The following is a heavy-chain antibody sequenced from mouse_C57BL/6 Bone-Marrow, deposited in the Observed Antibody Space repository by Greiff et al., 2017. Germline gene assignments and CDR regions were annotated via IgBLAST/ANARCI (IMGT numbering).Heavy chain of an antibody. CDR3: ARDYGSSYWYFDV. V-gene: IGHV1-85*01. J-gene: IGHJ1*03. D-gene: IGHD1-1*01. Sequence: QVQLKQSGPELVKPGASVKLSCKASGYTFTSYDINWVKQRPGQGLEWIGWIYPRGGSTKYNEKFKGKATLPVDTSSSTAYMDLHSLTSEDSAVYFCARDYGSSYWYFDVWGTGTTVTVSS. CDR1: GYTFTSYD. CDR2: IYPRGGST.